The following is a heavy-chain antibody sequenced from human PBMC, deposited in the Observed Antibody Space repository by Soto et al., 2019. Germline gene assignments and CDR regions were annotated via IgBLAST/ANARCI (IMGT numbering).Heavy chain of an antibody. J-gene: IGHJ3*02. Sequence: GESLKISCKVSGYIFTTYWIGWVRQMPGKGLEWMGVIYPGDSDTIYSPSFQGQVTISADKSISTAYLQWSSLKASDTAVYYCARQGDMAATPADAFDIWGQGTLVTVSS. CDR2: IYPGDSDT. V-gene: IGHV5-51*01. CDR1: GYIFTTYW. D-gene: IGHD6-19*01. CDR3: ARQGDMAATPADAFDI.